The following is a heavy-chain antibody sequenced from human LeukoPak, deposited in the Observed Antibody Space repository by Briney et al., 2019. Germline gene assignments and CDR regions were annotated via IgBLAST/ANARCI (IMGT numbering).Heavy chain of an antibody. Sequence: PGGSLRLSCAASGFTCSSYWMHWVRQAPGKGLVWVSRINSDGSSTSYADSVKGRFTISRDNAKNTLYLQMNSLRAEDTAVYYCAREALPYYYDSSGSYPFDYWGQGTLVTVSS. J-gene: IGHJ4*02. V-gene: IGHV3-74*01. CDR3: AREALPYYYDSSGSYPFDY. D-gene: IGHD3-22*01. CDR1: GFTCSSYW. CDR2: INSDGSST.